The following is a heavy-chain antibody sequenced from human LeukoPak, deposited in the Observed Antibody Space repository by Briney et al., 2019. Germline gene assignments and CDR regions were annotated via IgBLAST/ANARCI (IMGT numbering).Heavy chain of an antibody. CDR3: ARSAVVAALYYMDV. V-gene: IGHV1-69*05. J-gene: IGHJ6*03. CDR1: GGTFSSYA. D-gene: IGHD2-15*01. CDR2: IIPIFGTA. Sequence: AVKVSCKASGGTFSSYAISWVRQAPGQGLDWMGGIIPIFGTANYAQKFQGRVTITTDESTSTAYMELSSLRSEDTAVYYCARSAVVAALYYMDVWGKGTTVTVSS.